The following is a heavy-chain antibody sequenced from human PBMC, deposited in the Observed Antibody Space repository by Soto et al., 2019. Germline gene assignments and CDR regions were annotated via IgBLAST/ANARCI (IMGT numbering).Heavy chain of an antibody. D-gene: IGHD6-13*01. Sequence: SETLSLTCTVSGGSISSYYWSWIRQPPGKGLEWIGYIYYSGSTNYNPSLKSRVTISVDTSKNQFSLKLSSVTAADTAVYYCARDSSSSWYGPTGYYGMDVWGQGTTVTV. V-gene: IGHV4-59*01. CDR1: GGSISSYY. J-gene: IGHJ6*02. CDR3: ARDSSSSWYGPTGYYGMDV. CDR2: IYYSGST.